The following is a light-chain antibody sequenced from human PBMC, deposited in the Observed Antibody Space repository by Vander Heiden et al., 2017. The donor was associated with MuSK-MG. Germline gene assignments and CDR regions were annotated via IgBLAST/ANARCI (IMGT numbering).Light chain of an antibody. CDR3: QQYNSYYT. CDR1: QSISSW. J-gene: IGKJ2*01. Sequence: DIQMTQSPSTLSASVGDRVTITCRASQSISSWLAWYQQKPGKAPKLLIYKASSLESGVPSRLRGSGSGTEFTLTISSLQHDDFATYYGQQYNSYYTFGKDTKLE. CDR2: KAS. V-gene: IGKV1-5*03.